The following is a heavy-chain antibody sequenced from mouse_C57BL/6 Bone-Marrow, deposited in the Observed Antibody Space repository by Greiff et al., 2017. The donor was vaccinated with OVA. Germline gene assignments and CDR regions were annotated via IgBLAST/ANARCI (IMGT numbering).Heavy chain of an antibody. CDR2: IYPGGGYT. CDR3: ARYSPIYDGYYFDY. Sequence: QVQLQQSGAELVRPGTSVKMSCKASGYTFTNYWIGWAKQRPGHGLEWIGDIYPGGGYTNYNEKFKGKATLTADKSSSTAYMQFSSLTSEDSAIYYCARYSPIYDGYYFDYGGQGTTLTVSA. CDR1: GYTFTNYW. J-gene: IGHJ2*01. V-gene: IGHV1-63*01. D-gene: IGHD2-3*01.